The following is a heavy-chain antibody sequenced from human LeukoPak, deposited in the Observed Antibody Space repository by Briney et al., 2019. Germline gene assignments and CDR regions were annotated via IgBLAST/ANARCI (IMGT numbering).Heavy chain of an antibody. CDR3: ARGVAVAGTRANNWFDP. D-gene: IGHD6-19*01. J-gene: IGHJ5*02. Sequence: ASVKVSCKASGYTFTSYGISWGRQAPGQGLEWMGGICAYNGNTNYAQKLQGRVTMTTDTSTSTAYMELRRLRSDDTAVYYCARGVAVAGTRANNWFDPWGQGTLVTVSS. V-gene: IGHV1-18*01. CDR2: ICAYNGNT. CDR1: GYTFTSYG.